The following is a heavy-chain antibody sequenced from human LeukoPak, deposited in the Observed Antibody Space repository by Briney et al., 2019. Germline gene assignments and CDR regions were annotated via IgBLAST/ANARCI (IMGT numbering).Heavy chain of an antibody. V-gene: IGHV3-30*04. Sequence: PGGSLRLSCAASGFTFSNYAMHWVRQAPGKGLEWVAVISYDGSNKYYADSVKGRFTISRDNSKNTLYLQMNSLRAEDTAVYYCARARGIAAAGTGYWGQGTLVTVSS. CDR3: ARARGIAAAGTGY. D-gene: IGHD6-13*01. CDR2: ISYDGSNK. CDR1: GFTFSNYA. J-gene: IGHJ4*02.